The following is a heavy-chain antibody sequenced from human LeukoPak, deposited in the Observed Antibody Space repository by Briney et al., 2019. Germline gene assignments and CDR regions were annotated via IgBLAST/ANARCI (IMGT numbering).Heavy chain of an antibody. CDR3: ARYLLPYDFWSGYPIDFDY. Sequence: GASVKVSCKASGYTFTGYYIHWVRQAPGQGLEWMGWINPHSGGTNYAQKFQGGVTMTRDTSTTTAYMELRSLRSDDTAVYYCARYLLPYDFWSGYPIDFDYWGQGTLVTVSS. D-gene: IGHD3-3*01. CDR1: GYTFTGYY. J-gene: IGHJ4*02. V-gene: IGHV1-2*02. CDR2: INPHSGGT.